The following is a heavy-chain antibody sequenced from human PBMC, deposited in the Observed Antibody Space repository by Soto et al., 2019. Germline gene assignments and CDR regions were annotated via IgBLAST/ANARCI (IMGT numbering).Heavy chain of an antibody. Sequence: LGESLKISCKGSGYSFTSYWIGWVRQMPGKGLEWMGIIYPGDSDTRYSPSFQGQVTISADKSISTAYLQRSSLKASDTAMYYCARFSGSGGDGYYYYGMDVWGQGTTVTVSS. V-gene: IGHV5-51*01. CDR2: IYPGDSDT. CDR1: GYSFTSYW. J-gene: IGHJ6*02. CDR3: ARFSGSGGDGYYYYGMDV. D-gene: IGHD2-21*02.